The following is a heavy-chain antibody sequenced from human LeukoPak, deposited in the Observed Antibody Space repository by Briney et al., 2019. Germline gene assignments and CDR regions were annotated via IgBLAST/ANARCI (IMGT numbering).Heavy chain of an antibody. CDR3: TRDQTPYY. J-gene: IGHJ4*02. CDR1: GFTFSSYS. V-gene: IGHV3-49*04. Sequence: HPGGSLRLSCAASGFTFSSYSMNWVRQAPGKGLEWVGFIRSKIYGGTPEYAASVKGRFTISRDDSKGIAYLQMNSLKTEDTAVYYCTRDQTPYYWGQGTLVTVSS. CDR2: IRSKIYGGTP.